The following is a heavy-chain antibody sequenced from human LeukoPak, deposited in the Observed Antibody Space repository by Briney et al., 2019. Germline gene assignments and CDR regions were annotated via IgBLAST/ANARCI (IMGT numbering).Heavy chain of an antibody. Sequence: PSETLSLICTVSVDSINPYYWIWIRQVPGKGLEWLGYFLYSGSANYNPSLKSRISISVDTSKKQISLTLTSVTAADTAVYYCARHCSTTTCQYYNYHMDVWGKGTTVTVSS. D-gene: IGHD2-2*01. V-gene: IGHV4-59*08. J-gene: IGHJ6*03. CDR3: ARHCSTTTCQYYNYHMDV. CDR1: VDSINPYY. CDR2: FLYSGSA.